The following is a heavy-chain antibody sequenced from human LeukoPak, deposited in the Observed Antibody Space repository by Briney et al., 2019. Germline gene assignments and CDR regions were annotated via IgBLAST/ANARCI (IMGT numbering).Heavy chain of an antibody. CDR2: ISSSSSYI. Sequence: GGSLRFSCAASGFTFSSYSMNWVRQAPGKGLEWVSSISSSSSYIYYADSVKGRFTISRDNSKNSLYLQMNSLRAEDTAVYYCARDIGVGELSLSSFDSWGQGTLVTVSS. J-gene: IGHJ4*02. V-gene: IGHV3-21*01. CDR3: ARDIGVGELSLSSFDS. D-gene: IGHD3-16*02. CDR1: GFTFSSYS.